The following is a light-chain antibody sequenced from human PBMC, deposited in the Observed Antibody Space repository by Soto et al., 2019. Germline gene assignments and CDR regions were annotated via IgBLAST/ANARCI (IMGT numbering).Light chain of an antibody. V-gene: IGKV3-15*01. CDR3: QQYNNWPPWT. Sequence: EIVMTQSPATLSVYPGERATLSCRASQSVSSNLAWYQQKPGQAPRLLIYGASTRATGIPARFSGSGSGTEFTLTISSLQSEDFAVYHCQQYNNWPPWTFGQGTKVDIK. CDR1: QSVSSN. J-gene: IGKJ1*01. CDR2: GAS.